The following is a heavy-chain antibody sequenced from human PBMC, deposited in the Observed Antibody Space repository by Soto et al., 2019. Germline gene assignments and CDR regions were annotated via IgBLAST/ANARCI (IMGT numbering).Heavy chain of an antibody. V-gene: IGHV3-23*01. Sequence: GGSLRLSCAASGFIFSNYAMSWVRQAPGKGLEWVSTMSVSGDITNYAASVQGRFTISRDNSKSTLYLHMSSLRTEDTAVYYCAKKIYSGTNYDFEYWGQGTLVTVSS. J-gene: IGHJ4*02. CDR2: MSVSGDIT. CDR3: AKKIYSGTNYDFEY. CDR1: GFIFSNYA. D-gene: IGHD1-26*01.